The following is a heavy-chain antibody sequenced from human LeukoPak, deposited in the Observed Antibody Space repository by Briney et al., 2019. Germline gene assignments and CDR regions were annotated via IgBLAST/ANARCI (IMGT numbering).Heavy chain of an antibody. Sequence: GASVKVSCKASGYTFTGYYMHWVRQAPGQRLEWMGWINPNSGGTNYAQKFQGWVTMTRDTSISTAYMELSRLRSDDTAVYYCARMRYSSGLDAFDIWGQGTMVTVSS. CDR2: INPNSGGT. V-gene: IGHV1-2*04. J-gene: IGHJ3*02. CDR3: ARMRYSSGLDAFDI. D-gene: IGHD6-19*01. CDR1: GYTFTGYY.